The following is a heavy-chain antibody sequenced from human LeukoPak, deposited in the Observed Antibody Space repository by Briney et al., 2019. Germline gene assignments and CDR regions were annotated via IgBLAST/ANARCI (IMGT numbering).Heavy chain of an antibody. CDR2: IYHGGTA. CDR3: VRDHDYGDYFFDY. V-gene: IGHV3-66*01. Sequence: GGSLRLSCAASGFTVSSNYMTWVRQAPGKGLEWVSVIYHGGTANYAGSVKGRFTISRDNSKNTLYLQMNSLRAEDTAVYYCVRDHDYGDYFFDYWGQGTLVTVSS. J-gene: IGHJ4*02. D-gene: IGHD4-17*01. CDR1: GFTVSSNY.